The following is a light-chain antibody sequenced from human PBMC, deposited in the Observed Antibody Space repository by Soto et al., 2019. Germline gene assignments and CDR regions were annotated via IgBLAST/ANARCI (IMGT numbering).Light chain of an antibody. J-gene: IGKJ4*01. CDR2: GAS. V-gene: IGKV1-9*01. CDR1: QDITNY. CDR3: QQLNAYPHS. Sequence: SQLTEIEYFLYTPVAGRFTITFLASQDITNYLAWYLQKPGKAPKLLIYGASTLQSGVPSRFSGSGSGTEFTLTVSSLQPEDFATYYCQQLNAYPHSFGGGTKVDIK.